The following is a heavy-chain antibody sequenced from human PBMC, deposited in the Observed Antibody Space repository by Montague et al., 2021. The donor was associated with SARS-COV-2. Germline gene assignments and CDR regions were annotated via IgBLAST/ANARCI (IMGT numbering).Heavy chain of an antibody. V-gene: IGHV4-61*09. CDR2: IYATGSA. CDR3: TRVVVVVPASRAPTLFDP. CDR1: GGSVSSRSHF. Sequence: TLSLTCTVSGGSVSSRSHFWSWIRQPAGKGLEWFGHIYATGSAKYNPSLESPVTISVDTSNNQFSLRLNSVTAADTAVYYCTRVVVVVPASRAPTLFDPWGQGILVTVSS. J-gene: IGHJ5*02. D-gene: IGHD2-15*01.